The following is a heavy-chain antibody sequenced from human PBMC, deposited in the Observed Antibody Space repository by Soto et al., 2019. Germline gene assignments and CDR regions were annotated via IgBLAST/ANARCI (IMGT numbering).Heavy chain of an antibody. CDR1: GDSVSSASFY. Sequence: SETVSLTCTVSGDSVSSASFYWIWIRQAPGKGLEWIGFIYCSGSTNYNPSLKSRVTMSLDTSKNQFSLNLSSVTPADTAVHYCARVHSGRNWFDSSGQGTRVTVSS. D-gene: IGHD6-19*01. J-gene: IGHJ5*01. CDR2: IYCSGST. V-gene: IGHV4-61*01. CDR3: ARVHSGRNWFDS.